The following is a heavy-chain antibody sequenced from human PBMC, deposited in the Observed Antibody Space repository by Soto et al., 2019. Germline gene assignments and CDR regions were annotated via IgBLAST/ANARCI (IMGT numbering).Heavy chain of an antibody. CDR3: ARRSGGIYFDY. D-gene: IGHD2-15*01. Sequence: GGSLRLSCAASGFTFSSYAMTWVRQAPGKGLEWVSALSGSSDSTYYADSVRGRFTISRDNSKNTLSLQMNSLRAEDTAVYYCARRSGGIYFDYWGQGTLVTVSS. CDR2: LSGSSDST. CDR1: GFTFSSYA. V-gene: IGHV3-23*01. J-gene: IGHJ4*02.